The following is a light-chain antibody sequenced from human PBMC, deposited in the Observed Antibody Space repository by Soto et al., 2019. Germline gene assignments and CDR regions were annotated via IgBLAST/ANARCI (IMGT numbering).Light chain of an antibody. Sequence: DIQMTQSPSFVSASVGDRVTITCRASQGISKWLAWYQQKPGQVPKLLIYSASSLQSGVPSWFSGSGSGTDFTLTISSLQPEDSATFYCQQADSLPTFGGGTKVEI. J-gene: IGKJ4*01. V-gene: IGKV1-12*01. CDR1: QGISKW. CDR3: QQADSLPT. CDR2: SAS.